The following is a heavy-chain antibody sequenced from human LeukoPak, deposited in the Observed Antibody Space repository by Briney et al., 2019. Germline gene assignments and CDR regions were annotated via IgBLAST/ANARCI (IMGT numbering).Heavy chain of an antibody. D-gene: IGHD3-9*01. CDR1: GYTFTSYG. V-gene: IGHV1-18*01. CDR2: ISAYNGNT. CDR3: AREYQEDDILTGYFDY. Sequence: ASVEVSCKASGYTFTSYGISWVRQAPGQGLEWMGWISAYNGNTNYAQKLQGRVTMTTDTSTSTAYMELRSLRSDDTAVYYCAREYQEDDILTGYFDYWGQGTLVTVSS. J-gene: IGHJ4*02.